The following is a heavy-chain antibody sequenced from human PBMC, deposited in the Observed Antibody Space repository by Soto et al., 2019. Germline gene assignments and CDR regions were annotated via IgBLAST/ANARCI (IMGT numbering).Heavy chain of an antibody. J-gene: IGHJ4*02. CDR3: ARGGYYYDSSGYRYYFDY. D-gene: IGHD3-22*01. CDR2: MNPGSGDT. V-gene: IGHV1-8*02. Sequence: ASVKVSCKASGYTFTNNDVSWVRQATGQGLEWMGWMNPGSGDTGYAQKFQGRVTMTRDISIGTAYMEPSSLRSEDTAVYYCARGGYYYDSSGYRYYFDYWGQGTLVTVSS. CDR1: GYTFTNND.